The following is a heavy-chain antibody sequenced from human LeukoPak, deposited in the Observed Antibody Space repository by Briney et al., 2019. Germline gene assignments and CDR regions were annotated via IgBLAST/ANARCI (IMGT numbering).Heavy chain of an antibody. Sequence: GESLKISCKGSGYSFTSYWISWVRQMPGKGLEWMGRIDPSDSYTNYSPSFQAHFTISADKSISTAYLQWSSLKASDTAMYYCARRYSSGWYWMDYWGQGTLVTVSS. CDR3: ARRYSSGWYWMDY. V-gene: IGHV5-10-1*01. CDR2: IDPSDSYT. J-gene: IGHJ4*02. CDR1: GYSFTSYW. D-gene: IGHD6-19*01.